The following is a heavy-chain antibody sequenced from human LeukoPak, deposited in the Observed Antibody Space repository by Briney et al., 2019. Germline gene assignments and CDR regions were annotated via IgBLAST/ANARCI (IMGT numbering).Heavy chain of an antibody. CDR1: GGSFSGYY. D-gene: IGHD6-19*01. V-gene: IGHV4-34*01. CDR2: ISHSGST. CDR3: AVGAVAGGPFDY. J-gene: IGHJ4*02. Sequence: SETLSLTCAVYGGSFSGYYWSWIRQPPGKGLEWIGEISHSGSTNYNPSLKSRVTISVDTSKNQFSLKLSSVTAADTAVYYCAVGAVAGGPFDYWGQGTLVTVSS.